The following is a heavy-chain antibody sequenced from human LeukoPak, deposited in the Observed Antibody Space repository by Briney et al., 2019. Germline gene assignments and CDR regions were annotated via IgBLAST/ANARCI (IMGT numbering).Heavy chain of an antibody. V-gene: IGHV4-39*01. CDR1: GGSISSGNYY. CDR3: ARHTVDTYYYGSGSYWDSEFYGAFDY. D-gene: IGHD3-10*01. Sequence: PAETLSLTCTVSGGSISSGNYYWSWIRQPPGKGLEWIGEINHSGSTNYNPSLKSRVTISVDTSKNQFSLKLSSVTAADTAVYYCARHTVDTYYYGSGSYWDSEFYGAFDYWGQGTLVTVSS. CDR2: INHSGST. J-gene: IGHJ4*02.